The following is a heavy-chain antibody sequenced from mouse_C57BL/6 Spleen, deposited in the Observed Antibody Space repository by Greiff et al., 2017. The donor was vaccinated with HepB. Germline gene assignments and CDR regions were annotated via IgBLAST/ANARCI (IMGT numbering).Heavy chain of an antibody. J-gene: IGHJ3*01. CDR1: GYTFTDYE. Sequence: VKLQESGAELVRPGASVTLSCKASGYTFTDYEMHWVKQTPVHGLEWIGAIDPETGGTAYNQKFKGKAILTADKSSSTAYMELRSLTSEDSAVYYCTRWSNYVWFAYWGQGTLVTVSA. V-gene: IGHV1-15*01. CDR2: IDPETGGT. CDR3: TRWSNYVWFAY. D-gene: IGHD2-5*01.